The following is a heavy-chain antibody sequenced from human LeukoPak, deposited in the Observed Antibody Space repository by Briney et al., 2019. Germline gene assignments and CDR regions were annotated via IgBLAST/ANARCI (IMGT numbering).Heavy chain of an antibody. CDR1: GYTFSSYG. J-gene: IGHJ6*03. D-gene: IGHD3-3*01. V-gene: IGHV1-18*01. CDR3: ARASPLTIFGDMDV. CDR2: ISVYNGNI. Sequence: GASVKVSCKASGYTFSSYGINWVRQAPGQGLEWMGWISVYNGNINYAQELQGRVTMTTDTSTSTAYMELRSLRSDDTAVYYCARASPLTIFGDMDVWGKGTTVTVSS.